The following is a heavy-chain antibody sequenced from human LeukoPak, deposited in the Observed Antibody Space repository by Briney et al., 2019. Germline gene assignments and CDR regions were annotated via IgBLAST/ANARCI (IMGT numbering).Heavy chain of an antibody. J-gene: IGHJ3*02. Sequence: SETLSLTCAVSGGSISSSNWWSWVRQPPGKGLEWIGEIYHSGSTNYNPSLKSRVTISIDKSKNQLSLKLSSVTAADTAVNYCARVGGVQLVRAFDIWGQGTMVTVSS. V-gene: IGHV4-4*02. CDR1: GGSISSSNW. D-gene: IGHD6-13*01. CDR3: ARVGGVQLVRAFDI. CDR2: IYHSGST.